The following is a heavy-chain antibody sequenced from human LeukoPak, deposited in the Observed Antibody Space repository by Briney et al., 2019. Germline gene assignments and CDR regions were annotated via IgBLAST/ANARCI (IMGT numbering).Heavy chain of an antibody. V-gene: IGHV5-51*01. D-gene: IGHD3-3*01. Sequence: GEALQISFKGSGYGFTSYWIGWGRPVPGKGAEWMGIIYPGECDTRYSTSFEGQLTISADKSIRTAYMQWSSLKASDTAMYYCARQTYYDFWSGRPFSAFDIWGQGTMVTVSS. CDR1: GYGFTSYW. CDR3: ARQTYYDFWSGRPFSAFDI. J-gene: IGHJ3*02. CDR2: IYPGECDT.